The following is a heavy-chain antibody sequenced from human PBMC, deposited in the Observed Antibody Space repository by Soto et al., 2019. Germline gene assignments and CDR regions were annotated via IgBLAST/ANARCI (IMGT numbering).Heavy chain of an antibody. V-gene: IGHV3-30*18. D-gene: IGHD6-13*01. CDR1: GVTFSSYG. J-gene: IGHJ6*02. Sequence: QVQLVESGGGVVQPGRSLRLSCAASGVTFSSYGMHWVRQAPGKGLEWVAVISYDGSNKYYADSVKGRFTISRDNSKNTLYLQMNSLRAEDTAVYYCPKDRSSTRYYYGMDVWGQGTTVTVSS. CDR2: ISYDGSNK. CDR3: PKDRSSTRYYYGMDV.